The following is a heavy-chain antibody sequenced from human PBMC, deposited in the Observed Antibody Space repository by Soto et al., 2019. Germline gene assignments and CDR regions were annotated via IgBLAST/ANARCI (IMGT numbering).Heavy chain of an antibody. D-gene: IGHD4-17*01. J-gene: IGHJ4*02. CDR2: MHPNSGNT. CDR1: GYTFTSYD. CDR3: ARTLYGDNVDY. Sequence: QVQLVQSGAEVKKPGASVKVSCKASGYTFTSYDINWVRQATGQGLEWMGWMHPNSGNTGYAQKGKGRVTITRNTTISTAYMERSSLRSEDTALYYCARTLYGDNVDYWGQGTLVTVSS. V-gene: IGHV1-8*01.